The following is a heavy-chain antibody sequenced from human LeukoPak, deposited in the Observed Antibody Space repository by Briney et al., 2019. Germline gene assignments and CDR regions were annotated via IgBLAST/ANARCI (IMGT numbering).Heavy chain of an antibody. Sequence: GRSLRLSCAASGFTFSSYAMHWVRQAPGKGLEWVAVIWYDGSNKYYADSVKGRFTISRDNSKNTLYLQMNSLRAEDTAVYYCAKDVPGYYYDSSGYYFDYWGQGTLVTVSS. D-gene: IGHD3-22*01. V-gene: IGHV3-30*04. CDR3: AKDVPGYYYDSSGYYFDY. J-gene: IGHJ4*02. CDR1: GFTFSSYA. CDR2: IWYDGSNK.